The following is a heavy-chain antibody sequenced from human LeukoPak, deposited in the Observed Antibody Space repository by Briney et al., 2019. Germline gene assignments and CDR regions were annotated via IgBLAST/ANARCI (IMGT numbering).Heavy chain of an antibody. Sequence: GGSLRLSCAASGFTFSSYWMHWVRQAPGKGLVWVSRINSDGSSTSYADSVKGRFTISRDNAKNTLYLQMNSLRAEDTAVYYCARDIQPYSGYAISWFDPWGQGTLVTVST. J-gene: IGHJ5*02. CDR1: GFTFSSYW. D-gene: IGHD5-12*01. V-gene: IGHV3-74*01. CDR3: ARDIQPYSGYAISWFDP. CDR2: INSDGSST.